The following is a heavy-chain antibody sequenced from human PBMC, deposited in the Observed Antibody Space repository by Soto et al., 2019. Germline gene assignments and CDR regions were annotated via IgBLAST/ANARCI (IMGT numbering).Heavy chain of an antibody. V-gene: IGHV1-46*02. CDR3: ARGGHIAVVTASFDY. J-gene: IGHJ4*02. Sequence: QVQLVQSGAEVKKPGGSVKVSCKPSGYTFNTYYLHWVRQAPGQALEWMGVIHPSGGGTTYAQKFLGRVTVTRDTSTTTVFMELSSLRSDDTAVYYCARGGHIAVVTASFDYWVQGTLVTVSS. D-gene: IGHD2-21*02. CDR1: GYTFNTYY. CDR2: IHPSGGGT.